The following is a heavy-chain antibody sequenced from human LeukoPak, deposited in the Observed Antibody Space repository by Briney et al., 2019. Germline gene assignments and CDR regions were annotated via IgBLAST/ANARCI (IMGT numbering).Heavy chain of an antibody. D-gene: IGHD1-26*01. CDR1: GFTFSSYN. J-gene: IGHJ4*02. CDR2: ISSSGSFI. CDR3: ARDSSWELPDY. V-gene: IGHV3-21*01. Sequence: PGGSLGLSCAASGFTFSSYNFNWVRQAPGKGLEWVSSISSSGSFIYYANSVKGRFTISRDNAKNSLYLQMNSLRAEDTAVYYCARDSSWELPDYWGQGTLVTVSS.